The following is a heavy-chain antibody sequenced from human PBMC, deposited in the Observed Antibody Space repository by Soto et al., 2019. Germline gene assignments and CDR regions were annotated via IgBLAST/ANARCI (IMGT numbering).Heavy chain of an antibody. J-gene: IGHJ4*02. V-gene: IGHV3-23*01. CDR1: GFTFSGYA. Sequence: EVQLLESGGGLVQPGGSLRLSCAASGFTFSGYAMNWVRQAPGKGLEWVSVISGSGNSTYYADSVKGRFTISRDNSKNTLYLQMNSLRAEDTAVYYCARRSSSWYFDYWGQGPLVTVSA. CDR2: ISGSGNST. D-gene: IGHD6-13*01. CDR3: ARRSSSWYFDY.